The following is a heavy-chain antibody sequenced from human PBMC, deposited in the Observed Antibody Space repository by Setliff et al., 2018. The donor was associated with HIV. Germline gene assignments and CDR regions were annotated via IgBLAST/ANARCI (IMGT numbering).Heavy chain of an antibody. CDR3: ARRGAYYDILTGYRNHYFDY. D-gene: IGHD3-9*01. Sequence: SETLSLTCTVSGGSISSSSYYWGWIRQPPGKGLEWIGSIYYSGSTYYNPSLKSRVTISVDTSKNQFSLKLSSVTAADTAVYYCARRGAYYDILTGYRNHYFDYWGQGTLVTVSS. J-gene: IGHJ4*02. CDR2: IYYSGST. V-gene: IGHV4-39*01. CDR1: GGSISSSSYY.